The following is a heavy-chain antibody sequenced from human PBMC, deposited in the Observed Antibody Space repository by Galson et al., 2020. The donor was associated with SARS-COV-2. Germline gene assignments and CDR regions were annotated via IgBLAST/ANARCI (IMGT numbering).Heavy chain of an antibody. CDR3: ARPSRSGYYSVWYFDL. Sequence: SETLSLTCAVSGYSISSDYYWGWIRQPPGKGLEWIGNIYHSGTTYYNPSLKSRVTISIDKSKNQFSLQLNSVTAADTAVYYCARPSRSGYYSVWYFDLWGRGTLVTVSS. CDR2: IYHSGTT. CDR1: GYSISSDYY. V-gene: IGHV4-38-2*01. J-gene: IGHJ2*01. D-gene: IGHD3-22*01.